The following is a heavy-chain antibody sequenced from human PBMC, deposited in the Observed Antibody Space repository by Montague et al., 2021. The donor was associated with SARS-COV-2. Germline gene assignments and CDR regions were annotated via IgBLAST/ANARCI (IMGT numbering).Heavy chain of an antibody. D-gene: IGHD3-9*01. J-gene: IGHJ6*02. Sequence: PALVKSTQTLTLTCTFSGFSLSTSGMCVSWIRQPPGKALEWLARIDWDDDKYYSTSLKTRLTISKDTSKNQVVLTMTNMDPVDTATYYCARRTYDILTGYNSCMDVWGQGTPVTVSS. CDR1: GFSLSTSGMC. V-gene: IGHV2-70*11. CDR3: ARRTYDILTGYNSCMDV. CDR2: IDWDDDK.